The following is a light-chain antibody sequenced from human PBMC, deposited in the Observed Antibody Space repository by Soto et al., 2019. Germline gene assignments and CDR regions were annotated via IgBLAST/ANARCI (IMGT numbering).Light chain of an antibody. J-gene: IGLJ1*01. CDR3: SSYTSSNTAV. Sequence: QLVLTQPASVSGSPGQSITISCTGTSSDVGGYNYVSWYQQHPGKAPKLMIYEVSNRPSGVSNRFSGSKSGNTASLTISGLQAEDEADYYCSSYTSSNTAVFGTGTKLTVL. CDR2: EVS. CDR1: SSDVGGYNY. V-gene: IGLV2-14*01.